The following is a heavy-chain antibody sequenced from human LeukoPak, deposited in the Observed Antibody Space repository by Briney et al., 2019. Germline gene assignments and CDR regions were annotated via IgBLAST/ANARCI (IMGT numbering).Heavy chain of an antibody. CDR2: MNPNSGNT. J-gene: IGHJ5*02. V-gene: IGHV1-8*03. CDR3: ARGGPYYDFWSGYGWFDP. CDR1: GYTFTSYD. Sequence: ASVKVSCKASGYTFTSYDINWVRQATGQGLEWMGWMNPNSGNTGYAQKFQGRVTITRNTSISTAYMELSSLRSEDTAVYYCARGGPYYDFWSGYGWFDPWGQGTLVTVSS. D-gene: IGHD3-3*01.